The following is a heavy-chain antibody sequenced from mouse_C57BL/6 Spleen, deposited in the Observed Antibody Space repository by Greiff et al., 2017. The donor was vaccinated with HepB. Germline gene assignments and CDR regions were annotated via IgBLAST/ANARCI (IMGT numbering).Heavy chain of an antibody. CDR3: ARSGFITTVVPFDY. V-gene: IGHV1-53*01. Sequence: QVQLQQSGTELVKPGASVKLSCKASGYTFTSHWMHWVRQRPGQGLEWIGNINPSNGGTNYNEKFKSKATLTVDKSSSTAYMQLSSLTSEDSAVYYCARSGFITTVVPFDYWGQGTTLTVSS. J-gene: IGHJ2*01. CDR1: GYTFTSHW. D-gene: IGHD1-1*01. CDR2: INPSNGGT.